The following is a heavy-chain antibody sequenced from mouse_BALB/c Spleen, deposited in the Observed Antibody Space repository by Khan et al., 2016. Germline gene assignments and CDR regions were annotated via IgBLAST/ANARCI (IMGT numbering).Heavy chain of an antibody. J-gene: IGHJ3*01. CDR2: ISYSGST. CDR3: ARGYGYRGFAY. CDR1: GYSITSDYA. V-gene: IGHV3-2*02. D-gene: IGHD2-2*01. Sequence: EVQLQESGPGLVKPSQSLSLTCTVTGYSITSDYAWNWIRQFPGNKLEWMGYISYSGSTSYNPSLKSRISITRDKSKNQFFLQLNTVTTEDTATYCCARGYGYRGFAYWGQGTLVTVSA.